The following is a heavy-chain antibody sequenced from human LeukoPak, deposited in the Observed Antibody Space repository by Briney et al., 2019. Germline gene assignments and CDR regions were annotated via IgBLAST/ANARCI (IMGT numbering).Heavy chain of an antibody. V-gene: IGHV4-30-4*01. CDR3: ARDGNLDYTGMDV. D-gene: IGHD1-14*01. J-gene: IGHJ6*02. Sequence: SQTLSLTCTVSGGSISGADYYWSWIRQPPGKGLEWIGYTYYSGSTYYNPSLKSRVTISVDTSKNQFSLKLSSVTAADTAVYYCARDGNLDYTGMDVWGQGTTVTVSS. CDR1: GGSISGADYY. CDR2: TYYSGST.